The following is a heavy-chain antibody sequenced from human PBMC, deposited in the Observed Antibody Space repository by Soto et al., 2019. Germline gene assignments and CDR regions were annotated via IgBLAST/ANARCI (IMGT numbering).Heavy chain of an antibody. CDR3: ARHNGPLYVGYYYDMDV. Sequence: SEPLSLTYTVSGGSISSRYYWSWIRQPPGKGLEWIGYIYYSGYTYYNPSLKSRVTISVDTSKNQFSLKLSSVTAADTAVYYCARHNGPLYVGYYYDMDVWGQGTTVTVSS. CDR1: GGSISSRYY. D-gene: IGHD3-16*01. V-gene: IGHV4-39*01. CDR2: IYYSGYT. J-gene: IGHJ6*02.